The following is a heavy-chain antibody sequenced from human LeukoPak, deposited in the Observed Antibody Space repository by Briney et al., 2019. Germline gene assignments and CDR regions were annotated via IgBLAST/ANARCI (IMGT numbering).Heavy chain of an antibody. CDR1: GGSISSGGYY. D-gene: IGHD1-1*01. V-gene: IGHV4-31*03. CDR2: IYYSGST. Sequence: SQTLSLTCTVSGGSISSGGYYWSRIRQHPGKGLEWIGYIYYSGSTYYNLSLKSRVTISVDTSKNQFSLKLSSVTAADTAVYYCARVTTGTLFDYWGQGTLVTVSS. J-gene: IGHJ4*02. CDR3: ARVTTGTLFDY.